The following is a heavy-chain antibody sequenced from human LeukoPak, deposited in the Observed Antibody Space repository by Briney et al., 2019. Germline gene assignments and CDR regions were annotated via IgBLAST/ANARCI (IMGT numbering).Heavy chain of an antibody. V-gene: IGHV3-74*01. J-gene: IGHJ4*02. CDR3: ARENSGLDY. D-gene: IGHD6-19*01. CDR2: VNSDESSI. Sequence: GGSLRLSCATSGFTFISYWMHWVRQAPGKGLERVSNVNSDESSIHYADSVKGRFTVSRDNAKNMLYLQMNSLRVEDTAVYYCARENSGLDYWGQGTLVAVSS. CDR1: GFTFISYW.